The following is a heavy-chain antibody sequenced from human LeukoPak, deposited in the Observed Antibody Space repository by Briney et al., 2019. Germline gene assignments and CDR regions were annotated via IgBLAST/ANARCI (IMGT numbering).Heavy chain of an antibody. Sequence: GGSLRLSCTASGFTFSGHWIHWVRQAPGMGLVWVSRINEHGTDSMYAESVKGRFTISRDNAKNTVYLQMNSLRAEDTAVYYCARDEGLRYDILTGYYPTYYFDYWGQGTLVTVSS. V-gene: IGHV3-74*03. J-gene: IGHJ4*02. CDR2: INEHGTDS. CDR1: GFTFSGHW. D-gene: IGHD3-9*01. CDR3: ARDEGLRYDILTGYYPTYYFDY.